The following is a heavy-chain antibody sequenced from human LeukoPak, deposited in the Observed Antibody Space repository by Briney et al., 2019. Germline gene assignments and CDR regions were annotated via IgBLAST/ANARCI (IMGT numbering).Heavy chain of an antibody. J-gene: IGHJ4*02. CDR2: ISGSVGST. Sequence: GGSVRLAWAASGFTFSSDAMRWVRQAPGRGMGWVSSISGSVGSTYYADSVRGRSTISRDNSKNTLYLKVNSLRAEDTVVYYCAAQPGIAVARDYWGQGTLVTVSS. CDR3: AAQPGIAVARDY. V-gene: IGHV3-23*01. D-gene: IGHD6-19*01. CDR1: GFTFSSDA.